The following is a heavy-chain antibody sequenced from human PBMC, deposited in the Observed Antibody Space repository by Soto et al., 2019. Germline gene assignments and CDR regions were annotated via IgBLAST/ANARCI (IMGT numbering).Heavy chain of an antibody. V-gene: IGHV3-23*01. CDR2: ISPGGGNT. Sequence: GGSLRLSCAASGFTFSSSAMNWVRQAPGKGLEWVSTISPGGGNTYYADSVKGRLTVSRDSSKNTLFLQMNSLRAEDTAVYFCAKGADWFDPWGQGTLVTVSS. CDR3: AKGADWFDP. CDR1: GFTFSSSA. J-gene: IGHJ5*02. D-gene: IGHD1-26*01.